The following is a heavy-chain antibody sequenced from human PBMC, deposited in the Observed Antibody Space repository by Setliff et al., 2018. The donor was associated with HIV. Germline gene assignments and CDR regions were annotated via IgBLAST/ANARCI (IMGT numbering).Heavy chain of an antibody. CDR2: ISTYSGST. V-gene: IGHV1-18*01. CDR3: ARDPTTALHPPLNWFDP. Sequence: ASVKVSCKASGYTFTNYGITWPRQAPGQGPEWMGWISTYSGSTKYAENLQGRVTMTTDTSTSTAYMELRSLRSDDTAVYYCARDPTTALHPPLNWFDPWGQGTLVTVSS. D-gene: IGHD4-17*01. J-gene: IGHJ5*02. CDR1: GYTFTNYG.